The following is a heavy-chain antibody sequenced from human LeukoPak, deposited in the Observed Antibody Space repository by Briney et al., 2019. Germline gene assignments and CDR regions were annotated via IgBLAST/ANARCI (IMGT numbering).Heavy chain of an antibody. V-gene: IGHV4-59*01. CDR2: IYYSGST. J-gene: IGHJ4*02. D-gene: IGHD1-26*01. CDR3: ARETRELPDY. CDR1: GGSISSYY. Sequence: PSETLSLTCTVSGGSISSYYWSWIRQPPGKGLEWIGYIYYSGSTNYNPSLKSRVTISVDTPKNQFSLKLSSVTAADTAVYYCARETRELPDYWGQGTLVTVSS.